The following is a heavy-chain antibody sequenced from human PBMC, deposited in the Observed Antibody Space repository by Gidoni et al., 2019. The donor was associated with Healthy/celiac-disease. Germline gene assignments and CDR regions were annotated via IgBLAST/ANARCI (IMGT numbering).Heavy chain of an antibody. Sequence: EVQLLESGGGLVQPGGSLRLSCAASGFTFSSYAMSWVRQVPGKGLGWFSAISGIGGSTYYADSVKGRFTISRDNSKNTLYLQMNSLRAEDTAVDYCAKGGVAVAGRFDPWGRGTLVTVSS. V-gene: IGHV3-23*01. CDR1: GFTFSSYA. J-gene: IGHJ5*02. D-gene: IGHD6-19*01. CDR3: AKGGVAVAGRFDP. CDR2: ISGIGGST.